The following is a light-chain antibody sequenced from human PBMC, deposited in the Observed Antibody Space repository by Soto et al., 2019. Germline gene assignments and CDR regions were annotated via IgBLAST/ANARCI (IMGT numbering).Light chain of an antibody. CDR1: QSVSSN. J-gene: IGKJ1*01. CDR2: GAS. CDR3: QDYKNWPRT. Sequence: EIVMTQSPATLSVSPGERATLSCRASQSVSSNLAWYQQKPGQAPTLLIYGASTRATGIPARFSGSGSGTEFTLTISSQQSEDLAVYYCQDYKNWPRTFGQGTKVEI. V-gene: IGKV3-15*01.